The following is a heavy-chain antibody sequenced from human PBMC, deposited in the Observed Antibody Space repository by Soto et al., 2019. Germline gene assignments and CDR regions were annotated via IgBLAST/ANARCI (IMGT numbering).Heavy chain of an antibody. J-gene: IGHJ1*01. CDR3: ATREYGILTGYLHI. Sequence: QAHLVQSGAEVRKPGASVKVSCQALEHTSTIYYIHWVRQARGQGLEWMGWINADSGDTTYAEDFRGRVSCTRDTSTSTFHRGLSRLRLDDTGMYFWATREYGILTGYLHIWGQGTLITVSS. V-gene: IGHV1-2*01. CDR2: INADSGDT. D-gene: IGHD3-9*01. CDR1: EHTSTIYY.